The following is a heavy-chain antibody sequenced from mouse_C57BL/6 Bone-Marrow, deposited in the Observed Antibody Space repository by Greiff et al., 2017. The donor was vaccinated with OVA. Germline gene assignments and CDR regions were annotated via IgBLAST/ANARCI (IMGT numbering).Heavy chain of an antibody. Sequence: VQLQQSGAELVKPGASVKISCKASGYAFSSYWMNWVKQRPGKGLEWIGQIYPGDGDTNYNGKFKGKATLTADKSSSTAYMQLSSLTSEDSAVYFCARPITTVEDYYAMDGWGQGTSVTVSS. D-gene: IGHD1-1*01. J-gene: IGHJ4*01. V-gene: IGHV1-80*01. CDR2: IYPGDGDT. CDR1: GYAFSSYW. CDR3: ARPITTVEDYYAMDG.